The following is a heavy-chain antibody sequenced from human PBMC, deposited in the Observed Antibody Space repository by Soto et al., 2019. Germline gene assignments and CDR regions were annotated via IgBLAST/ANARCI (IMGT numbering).Heavy chain of an antibody. J-gene: IGHJ6*03. CDR3: AKCPKPTPNPDSDYYGSGSRYYYYYYMDV. CDR2: ISGSGGST. Sequence: GGSLRLSCAASGFTFSSYAMSWVRQAPGKGLEWVSAISGSGGSTYYADSVKGRFTISRDNSKNTLYLQMNSLRAEDTAVYYCAKCPKPTPNPDSDYYGSGSRYYYYYYMDVWGKGTTVTVSS. CDR1: GFTFSSYA. V-gene: IGHV3-23*01. D-gene: IGHD3-10*01.